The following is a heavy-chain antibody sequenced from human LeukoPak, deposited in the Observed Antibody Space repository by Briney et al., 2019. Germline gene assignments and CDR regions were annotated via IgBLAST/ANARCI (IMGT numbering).Heavy chain of an antibody. CDR2: IYYSGST. J-gene: IGHJ6*03. D-gene: IGHD6-13*01. V-gene: IGHV4-39*01. CDR3: ARQRIAAPTYYMDV. Sequence: SETLSLTXTVSGGSISSSSYYWGWIRQPPGKGLDWIGSIYYSGSTYYNPSLKSRVTISVDTSKNQFSLKLSSVTAADTAVYYCARQRIAAPTYYMDVWGKGTTVTVSS. CDR1: GGSISSSSYY.